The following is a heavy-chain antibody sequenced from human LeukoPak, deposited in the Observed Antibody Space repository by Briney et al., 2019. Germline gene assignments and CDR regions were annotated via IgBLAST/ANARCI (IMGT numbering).Heavy chain of an antibody. CDR2: ISGSGGNT. D-gene: IGHD1-26*01. J-gene: IGHJ4*02. CDR1: GFTFSSYA. Sequence: SGGSLRLSCAASGFTFSSYAMSWVRQAPGKGLEWVSAISGSGGNTYYADSVKGRFTISRDNSKNTLYLQMNSLRAEDTAVYYCAKDPGSYPDLGDYWGQGTLVTVSS. V-gene: IGHV3-23*01. CDR3: AKDPGSYPDLGDY.